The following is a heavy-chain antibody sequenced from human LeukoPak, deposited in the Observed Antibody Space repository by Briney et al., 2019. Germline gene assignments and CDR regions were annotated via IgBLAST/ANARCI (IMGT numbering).Heavy chain of an antibody. J-gene: IGHJ4*02. CDR3: ANLKTAMAGFDY. Sequence: GGSLRLSCAASGFTFDDYAMHWVRQAPGKGLEWVSGISWNSGSIGYADSVKGRFTISRDNSKNTLYLQMNSLRAEDTAVYYCANLKTAMAGFDYWGQGTLVTVSS. CDR1: GFTFDDYA. CDR2: ISWNSGSI. V-gene: IGHV3-9*01. D-gene: IGHD5-18*01.